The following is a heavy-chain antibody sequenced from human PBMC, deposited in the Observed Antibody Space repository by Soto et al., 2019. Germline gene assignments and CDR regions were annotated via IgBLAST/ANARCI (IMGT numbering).Heavy chain of an antibody. CDR1: GGSISSYY. D-gene: IGHD3-9*01. J-gene: IGHJ6*03. Sequence: SETLSLTCTVSGGSISSYYWSWIRQPPGKGLEWIGYIYYSGSTNYNPSLKSRVTISVDTSKNQFSLKLSSVTAADTAVYYCARVGYDILTGYYENYYYYMDVWGKGTTVTVSS. CDR2: IYYSGST. V-gene: IGHV4-59*01. CDR3: ARVGYDILTGYYENYYYYMDV.